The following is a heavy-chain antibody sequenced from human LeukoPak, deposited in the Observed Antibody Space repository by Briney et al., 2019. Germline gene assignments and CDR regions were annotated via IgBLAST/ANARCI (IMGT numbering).Heavy chain of an antibody. J-gene: IGHJ6*02. CDR2: INSDGSST. V-gene: IGHV3-74*01. CDR1: GFTFSSYW. CDR3: ARVGSGYYYPYYYYGMDV. D-gene: IGHD3-22*01. Sequence: GGSLRLSCAASGFTFSSYWMHWVRQAPGKGLVWVSRINSDGSSTSYADSVKGRFTISRDNAKNTLYPQMNSLRAEDTAVYYCARVGSGYYYPYYYYGMDVWGQGTTVTVSS.